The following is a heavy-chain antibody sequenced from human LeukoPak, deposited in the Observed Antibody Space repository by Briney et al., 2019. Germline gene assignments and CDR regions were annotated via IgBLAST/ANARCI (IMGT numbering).Heavy chain of an antibody. CDR1: GFSFSNSG. D-gene: IGHD3/OR15-3a*01. CDR2: IWYDGSYK. V-gene: IGHV3-33*01. CDR3: ARDGHGLVPWYYFDS. J-gene: IGHJ4*02. Sequence: GKSLTLSCAASGFSFSNSGMHWVRQAPGNGLEWVAIIWYDGSYKYYADSVKGRFTISRDNSNNTLYLQMSSLRAEDTAVYYCARDGHGLVPWYYFDSWGQGTLVTVSS.